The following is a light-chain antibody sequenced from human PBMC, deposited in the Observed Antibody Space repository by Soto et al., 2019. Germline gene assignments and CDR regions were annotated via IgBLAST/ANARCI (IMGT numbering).Light chain of an antibody. CDR2: DAS. CDR3: QQRSKWPLT. CDR1: QSIGST. V-gene: IGKV3-11*01. J-gene: IGKJ3*01. Sequence: EIVLTQSPDTLSLSPGERAIFSCRTSQSIGSTLAWYQHKPGQAPRLLISDASKRATGIPARFSGSGSGTDFTLTISSREPEDFAVYYCQQRSKWPLTFGPGTKVEIK.